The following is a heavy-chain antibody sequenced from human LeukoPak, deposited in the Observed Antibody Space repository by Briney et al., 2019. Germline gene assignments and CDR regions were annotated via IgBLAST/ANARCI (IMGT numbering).Heavy chain of an antibody. Sequence: GGSLRLSCAASGFTFSSYAMSWVRQGPGKGLEWVSVISGTGGSTNNADSVKGRFTIVRDNSKNTLHLQMNSLRGEDTAIYYCVKESGFYGMDVWGQGTTVTVSS. V-gene: IGHV3-23*01. CDR1: GFTFSSYA. D-gene: IGHD1-26*01. CDR2: ISGTGGST. J-gene: IGHJ6*02. CDR3: VKESGFYGMDV.